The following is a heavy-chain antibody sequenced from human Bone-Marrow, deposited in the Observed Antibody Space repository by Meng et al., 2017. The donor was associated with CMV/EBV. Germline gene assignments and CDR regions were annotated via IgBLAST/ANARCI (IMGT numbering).Heavy chain of an antibody. V-gene: IGHV5-51*01. D-gene: IGHD2-21*01. CDR3: ARGGGATSFDK. CDR1: GYDISTYW. CDR2: VYPDDSDI. J-gene: IGHJ4*02. Sequence: GESLKISCQLSGYDISTYWVGWVRQMPGKGLEWMGLVYPDDSDIRYSPSFRGQVIISADKSISTAYLQWSSLKASDTAIYYCARGGGATSFDKWGQGKLVNVAS.